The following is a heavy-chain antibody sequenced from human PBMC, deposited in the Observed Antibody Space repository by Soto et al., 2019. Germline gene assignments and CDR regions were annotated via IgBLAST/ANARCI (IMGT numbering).Heavy chain of an antibody. D-gene: IGHD2-21*02. CDR1: GYTFTSYG. Sequence: ASVKVSCKASGYTFTSYGISWVRQAPGQGLEWMGWISAYNGNTNYAQKLQGRVTMTTDTSTSTAYMELRSLRSEDTAVYYCAREVVVTVTNYYDGMDVWGQGTTVTVSS. V-gene: IGHV1-18*01. CDR3: AREVVVTVTNYYDGMDV. CDR2: ISAYNGNT. J-gene: IGHJ6*02.